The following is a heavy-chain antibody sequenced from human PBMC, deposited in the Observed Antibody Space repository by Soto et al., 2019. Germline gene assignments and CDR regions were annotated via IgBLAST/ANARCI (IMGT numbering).Heavy chain of an antibody. V-gene: IGHV3-21*01. CDR3: GRANTRYCIGGSCWGGFDY. Sequence: GGSLKLSCAASGFTFSSYTMNWVRQAPGKGLEWVASISSSSSYIYYADSVKGRFTISRDNAKNSLYLQMNSLRAEDTAVYYCGRANTRYCIGGSCWGGFDYWGQGTLLPVSS. D-gene: IGHD2-15*01. CDR1: GFTFSSYT. J-gene: IGHJ4*02. CDR2: ISSSSSYI.